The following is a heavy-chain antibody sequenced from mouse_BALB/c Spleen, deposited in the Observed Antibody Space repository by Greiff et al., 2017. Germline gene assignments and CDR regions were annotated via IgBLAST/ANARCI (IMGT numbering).Heavy chain of an antibody. CDR1: GYTFTSYY. Sequence: QVQLKQSGAELVKPGASVKLSCKASGYTFTSYYMYWVKQRPGQGLEWIGEINPSNGGTNFNEKFKSKATLTVDKSSSTAYMQLSSLTSEDSAVYYCTRTLRSAMDYWGQGTSVTVSS. J-gene: IGHJ4*01. CDR3: TRTLRSAMDY. V-gene: IGHV1S81*02. CDR2: INPSNGGT. D-gene: IGHD1-1*01.